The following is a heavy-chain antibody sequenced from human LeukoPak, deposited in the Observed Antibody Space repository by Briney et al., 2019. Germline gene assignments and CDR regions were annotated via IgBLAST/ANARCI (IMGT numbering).Heavy chain of an antibody. V-gene: IGHV1-2*02. CDR1: GYTFTGYY. CDR3: ARAKYYYESSGYYPFDY. D-gene: IGHD3-22*01. J-gene: IGHJ4*02. CDR2: WNTNSSGR. Sequence: ASVKLSCKASGYTFTGYYMHWGRQAPGQGLGWVGWWNTNSSGRNNDKKFQVRGAMTRATAISTAYMELSRLRSDDTAVYYCARAKYYYESSGYYPFDYWGQRTLVTVSS.